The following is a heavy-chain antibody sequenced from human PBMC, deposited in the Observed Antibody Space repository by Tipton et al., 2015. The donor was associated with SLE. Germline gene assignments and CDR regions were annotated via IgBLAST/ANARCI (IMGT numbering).Heavy chain of an antibody. V-gene: IGHV4-39*07. Sequence: TLSLTCTVSGDSISSSGHYWGWIRRPPGKGLESIGYIYYSGSTNYNPSLKSRVTISIDTSKNQFSLKLSSVTAADTAVYYCARDRRADVWGQGTTVTVSS. CDR1: GDSISSSGHY. CDR3: ARDRRADV. J-gene: IGHJ6*02. CDR2: IYYSGST.